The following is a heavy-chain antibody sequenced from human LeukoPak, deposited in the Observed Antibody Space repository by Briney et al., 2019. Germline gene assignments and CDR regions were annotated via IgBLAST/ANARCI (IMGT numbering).Heavy chain of an antibody. Sequence: GGSLRLYCAASGFTFSSYAMSWVRQAPGKGLEWVSDISGSGGTTYYADSVKGRFTISRDNSKNTLYLQMNSLRAEDTAVYYCAKDRSWQQLVRGFDYWGQGSLVTVSS. CDR2: ISGSGGTT. J-gene: IGHJ4*02. V-gene: IGHV3-23*01. CDR3: AKDRSWQQLVRGFDY. CDR1: GFTFSSYA. D-gene: IGHD6-13*01.